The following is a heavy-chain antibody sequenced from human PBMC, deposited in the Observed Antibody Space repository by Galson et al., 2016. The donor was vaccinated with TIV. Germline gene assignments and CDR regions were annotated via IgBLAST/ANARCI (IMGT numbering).Heavy chain of an antibody. Sequence: SLRLSCAASGFTFSDYWMHWVRQAPGKGLEWVANIKQDGSEKYYVGSVKGRFIISRDNTKNSLYLQMNSLRAEDTAVYYCARRYFDLWGRGTLVTVSS. J-gene: IGHJ2*01. CDR1: GFTFSDYW. CDR3: ARRYFDL. V-gene: IGHV3-7*03. CDR2: IKQDGSEK.